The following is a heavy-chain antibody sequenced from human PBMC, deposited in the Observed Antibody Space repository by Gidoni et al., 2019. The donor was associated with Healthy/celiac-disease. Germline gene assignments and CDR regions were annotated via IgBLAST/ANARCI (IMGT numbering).Heavy chain of an antibody. Sequence: EVQLAESGGGLVQPGGSLRLPCAASGFTFSSYEMNWVRQAPGKGLEWVSYVSSSGSTIYYADSVKGRFTISRDNAKNSLYLQMNSLRAEDTAVYYCARRPIVPNAFDIWGQGTMVTVSS. D-gene: IGHD2-15*01. CDR1: GFTFSSYE. CDR2: VSSSGSTI. V-gene: IGHV3-48*03. J-gene: IGHJ3*02. CDR3: ARRPIVPNAFDI.